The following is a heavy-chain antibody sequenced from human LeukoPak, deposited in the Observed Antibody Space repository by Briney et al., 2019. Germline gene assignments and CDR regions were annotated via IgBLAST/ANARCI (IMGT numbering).Heavy chain of an antibody. D-gene: IGHD6-19*01. CDR1: GYLLGESS. Sequence: EASVKVSRKISGYLLGESSMHWVRQAPGKGLEWMGGFDAENGDIIYAQKLQGRVTMTEDISTDTAYMELSDLRSDDTAVYYCATEDPSGLDVLLNWGQGTMGTVSS. CDR2: FDAENGDI. J-gene: IGHJ3*01. CDR3: ATEDPSGLDVLLN. V-gene: IGHV1-24*01.